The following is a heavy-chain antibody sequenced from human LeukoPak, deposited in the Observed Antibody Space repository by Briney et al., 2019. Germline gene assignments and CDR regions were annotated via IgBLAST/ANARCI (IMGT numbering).Heavy chain of an antibody. Sequence: GGSLRLSCAASGFTFSSYAMSWVRQAPGKGLEWVSAISGSGGSTYYADSVKGRFTISRDNSKNTLYLQMNSLRAEDTVVYYCAKDFEVVSGVYYYDSSGYYFDYWGQGTLVTVSS. CDR1: GFTFSSYA. V-gene: IGHV3-23*01. J-gene: IGHJ4*02. D-gene: IGHD3-22*01. CDR2: ISGSGGST. CDR3: AKDFEVVSGVYYYDSSGYYFDY.